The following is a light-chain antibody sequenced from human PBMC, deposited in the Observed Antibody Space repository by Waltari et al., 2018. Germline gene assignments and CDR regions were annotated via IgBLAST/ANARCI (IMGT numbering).Light chain of an antibody. J-gene: IGKJ1*01. CDR3: QQYNSYWT. Sequence: DIQMTQSPSTLSAFVGDRVTLTCRASQSISNWLAWYQQKPGKAPKLLIYDASTLEIGVPSRFSGSGSGTEFTLTISSLQPDDFATYYCQQYNSYWTFGQGTKVEIK. V-gene: IGKV1-5*01. CDR1: QSISNW. CDR2: DAS.